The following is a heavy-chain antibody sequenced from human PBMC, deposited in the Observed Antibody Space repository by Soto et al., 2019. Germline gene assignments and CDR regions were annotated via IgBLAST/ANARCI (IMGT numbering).Heavy chain of an antibody. CDR3: ARDPRKYSSGWYVDY. CDR1: GFTFLNYD. CDR2: ISGSGGT. V-gene: IGHV3-23*01. Sequence: GGSLRLSCVASGFTFLNYDMHWVRQAPGKGLEWAAGISGSGGTFDANSVRGRFTISKDDSKNTLYLQMNSLRAEDTAVYYCARDPRKYSSGWYVDYWGQGTLVTVSS. D-gene: IGHD6-19*01. J-gene: IGHJ4*02.